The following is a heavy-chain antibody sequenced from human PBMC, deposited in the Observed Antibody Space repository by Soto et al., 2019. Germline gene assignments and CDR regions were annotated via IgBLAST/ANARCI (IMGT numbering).Heavy chain of an antibody. CDR2: ISGRSGST. Sequence: EVQLLESGGGLVQPGGSLRLSCATSGFTFSSYAMSWVRQAPGKGLEWVSTISGRSGSTYYADSVKGRFTISRDNSKNTLFLQMTSLRVEDTAIYYCAKARAVGAARDYYYGVDVWGQGTTVTVSS. D-gene: IGHD1-26*01. CDR3: AKARAVGAARDYYYGVDV. CDR1: GFTFSSYA. J-gene: IGHJ6*02. V-gene: IGHV3-23*01.